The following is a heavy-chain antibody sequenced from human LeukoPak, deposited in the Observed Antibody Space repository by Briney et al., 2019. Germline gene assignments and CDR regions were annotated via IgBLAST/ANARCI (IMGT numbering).Heavy chain of an antibody. V-gene: IGHV4-4*07. Sequence: SETLSLTCTVSGGSISSYYWSWIRQPAGKGLEWIGRIYTSGSTNYNPSLKSRVTMSVDTSKNQFSLKLSSVTAADTAVYYCARDGGNTIFGVVTGSDWFDPWGQGTLVTVSS. CDR2: IYTSGST. D-gene: IGHD3-3*01. CDR3: ARDGGNTIFGVVTGSDWFDP. CDR1: GGSISSYY. J-gene: IGHJ5*02.